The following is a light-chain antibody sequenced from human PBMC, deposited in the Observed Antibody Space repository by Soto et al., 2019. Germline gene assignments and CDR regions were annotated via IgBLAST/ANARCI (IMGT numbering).Light chain of an antibody. J-gene: IGKJ1*01. CDR3: QQRSNWPWT. CDR2: GAS. V-gene: IGKV3D-20*02. CDR1: QSVSNNY. Sequence: EIVLTQSPGTLSLSPGDRATLSCRASQSVSNNYLAWYQQKPGQAPRLLIYGASNRATGVPDRFSGSGSGTAFTLTISSLEPEDFAVYYCQQRSNWPWTFGQGTKV.